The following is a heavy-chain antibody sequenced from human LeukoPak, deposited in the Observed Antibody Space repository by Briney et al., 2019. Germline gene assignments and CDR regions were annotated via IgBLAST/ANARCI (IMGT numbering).Heavy chain of an antibody. Sequence: PGGSLRLSCAASGFTFSSYAMSWVRQAPGKGLEWVSDISGSGVSTYYADSVKGRFTISRDNSKNTLYLQMNSLRAEDTAVYYCAKSYGSSWSYYFDYWGQGTLVTVSS. V-gene: IGHV3-23*01. CDR2: ISGSGVST. CDR3: AKSYGSSWSYYFDY. D-gene: IGHD6-13*01. J-gene: IGHJ4*02. CDR1: GFTFSSYA.